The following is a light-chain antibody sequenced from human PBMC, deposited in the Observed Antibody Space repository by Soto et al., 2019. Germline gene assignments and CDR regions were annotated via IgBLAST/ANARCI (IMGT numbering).Light chain of an antibody. Sequence: EVVMTQSPASLSESPGERVTLSCRTSQSVSSNLAWYQQKVGRAPSLLVHSASTRATGIPARFSGSGSGTEFTLSISSLQSEDSAVYYCHQYNNWPYTFGQGNKLEI. V-gene: IGKV3-15*01. CDR1: QSVSSN. CDR3: HQYNNWPYT. J-gene: IGKJ2*01. CDR2: SAS.